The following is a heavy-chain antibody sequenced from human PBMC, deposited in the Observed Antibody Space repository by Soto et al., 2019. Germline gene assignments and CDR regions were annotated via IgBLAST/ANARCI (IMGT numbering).Heavy chain of an antibody. V-gene: IGHV1-69*02. CDR2: IIPILGIA. D-gene: IGHD2-21*02. Sequence: QVQLVQSGAEVKKPGSSVKVSCKASGGTFSSYTISWVRQAPGQGLEWIGRIIPILGIANYAQKFQGRVTITADKSTSTAYMELSSLRSEDTAVYYCARVMDGGNSADYWGQGTLVTVSS. J-gene: IGHJ4*02. CDR1: GGTFSSYT. CDR3: ARVMDGGNSADY.